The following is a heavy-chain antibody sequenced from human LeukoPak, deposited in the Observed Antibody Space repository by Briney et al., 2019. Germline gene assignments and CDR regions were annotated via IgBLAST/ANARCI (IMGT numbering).Heavy chain of an antibody. CDR2: IKEDGSEK. CDR3: EAFYYDESGWGDASDM. J-gene: IGHJ3*02. Sequence: AGSLRLSCAAPGITISSYWMSWVRQAPGKGLEWVANIKEDGSEKYYVDSVKGRFTISRDNAKKSLYLQMNRLRAEDTAVYYCEAFYYDESGWGDASDMWGQGTMVTVSS. D-gene: IGHD3-16*01. V-gene: IGHV3-7*01. CDR1: GITISSYW.